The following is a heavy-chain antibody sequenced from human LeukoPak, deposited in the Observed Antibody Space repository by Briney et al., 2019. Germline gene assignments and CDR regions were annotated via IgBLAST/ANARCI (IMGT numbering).Heavy chain of an antibody. D-gene: IGHD5-12*01. Sequence: SETLSLTCAVYGGSFSGYYWSWIRQPPGKGLEWIGEINHSGSTNYNPSLKSRVTISVDTSKNQFSLKLSSVTAADTAVYYCARGFSRLRWFDYWGQGTLVTVSS. CDR1: GGSFSGYY. CDR2: INHSGST. V-gene: IGHV4-34*01. CDR3: ARGFSRLRWFDY. J-gene: IGHJ4*02.